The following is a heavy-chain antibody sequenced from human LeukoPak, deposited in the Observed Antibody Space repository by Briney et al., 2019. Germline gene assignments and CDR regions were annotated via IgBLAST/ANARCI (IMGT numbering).Heavy chain of an antibody. CDR1: GFTFSGYW. CDR3: AREYSSGGAFDY. Sequence: GGSLRLSCAASGFTFSGYWMSWVRQAPGKGLKWVANIKQDGSEKYYVDSVKGRFTISRDNAKNSLYLQMNSLRAEDTAVYYCAREYSSGGAFDYWGHGTLVTVSS. CDR2: IKQDGSEK. V-gene: IGHV3-7*01. J-gene: IGHJ4*01. D-gene: IGHD6-19*01.